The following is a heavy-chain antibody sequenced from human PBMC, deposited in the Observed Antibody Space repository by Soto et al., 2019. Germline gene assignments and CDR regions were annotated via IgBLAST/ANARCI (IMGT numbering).Heavy chain of an antibody. D-gene: IGHD4-17*01. CDR3: ARDAPYYGDLLDS. CDR2: ISAYNGNT. V-gene: IGHV1-18*01. J-gene: IGHJ5*01. Sequence: PGQGLEWMGCISAYNGNTNYAQKLQGRVTMTTDTSTSTAYMELRSLRSDDTAVYYCARDAPYYGDLLDSWGQVTLFTVS.